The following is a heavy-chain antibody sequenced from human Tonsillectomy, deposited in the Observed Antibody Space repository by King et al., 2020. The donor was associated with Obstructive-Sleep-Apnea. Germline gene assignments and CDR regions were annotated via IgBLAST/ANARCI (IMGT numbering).Heavy chain of an antibody. V-gene: IGHV4-30-2*01. CDR2: IYHSGST. D-gene: IGHD3-22*01. CDR1: GGSISSGGYS. Sequence: LQLQESGSGLMKPSQTLSLTCAVSGGSISSGGYSWSWIRQPPGKGLEWIGYIYHSGSTYYNPSLKSRVTISVDRSKNQFSLKLSSVTAADTAVYYCARDPLSYDSGFDLGGQGTMVTVSS. CDR3: ARDPLSYDSGFDL. J-gene: IGHJ3*01.